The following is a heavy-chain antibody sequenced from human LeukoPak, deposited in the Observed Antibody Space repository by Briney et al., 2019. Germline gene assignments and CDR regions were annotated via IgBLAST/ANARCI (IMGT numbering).Heavy chain of an antibody. D-gene: IGHD4-23*01. Sequence: ASVKVSCKASGYTFTSYGISWVRQMPGKGLEWMGIIYPGDSDTRYSPSFQGQVTITADKSINTAYLQWSSLKASDTAMYYCARRVVNNRNWYFNLWGRGTLVTVSS. CDR1: GYTFTSYG. V-gene: IGHV5-51*01. CDR2: IYPGDSDT. J-gene: IGHJ2*01. CDR3: ARRVVNNRNWYFNL.